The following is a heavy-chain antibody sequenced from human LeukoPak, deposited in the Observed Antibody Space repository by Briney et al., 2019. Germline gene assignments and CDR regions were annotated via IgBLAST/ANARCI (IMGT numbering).Heavy chain of an antibody. CDR1: GGSISSYY. J-gene: IGHJ4*02. CDR2: IYYSGST. CDR3: ARGVRGGLDY. D-gene: IGHD3-16*01. Sequence: SETPSLTCTVSGGSISSYYWSWIRQPPGKGLEWIGYIYYSGSTNYNPSPKSRVTISVDTSKNQFSLKLSSVTAADTAVYYCARGVRGGLDYWGQGTLVTVSS. V-gene: IGHV4-59*01.